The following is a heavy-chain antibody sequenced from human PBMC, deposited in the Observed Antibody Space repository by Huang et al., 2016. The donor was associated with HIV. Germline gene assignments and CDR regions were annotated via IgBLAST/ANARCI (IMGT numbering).Heavy chain of an antibody. Sequence: FSYCAIHWVRQAPGKGLEWVAVISSDGNSKYYADSVKGRFTISRDNSKKTVYLQMNSLRSEDSAVFYCAKPIEMSSIRSPYFDSWGQGTLVTVSS. V-gene: IGHV3-30*18. CDR2: ISSDGNSK. CDR1: FSYCA. J-gene: IGHJ4*02. D-gene: IGHD3-3*02. CDR3: AKPIEMSSIRSPYFDS.